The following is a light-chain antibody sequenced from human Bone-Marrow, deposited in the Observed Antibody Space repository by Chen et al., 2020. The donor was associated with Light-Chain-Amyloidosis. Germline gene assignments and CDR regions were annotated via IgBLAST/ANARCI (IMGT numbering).Light chain of an antibody. J-gene: IGLJ2*01. Sequence: SSVLPQPASVSVAPGQTARITCGGSNIGSKSVHWYQQQPGQAPVLVVYDDSDRPSGIPERFSGSNSVNTATLTISRVEAGDEADYYCQVWDGSSDHVVFGGGTKLTVL. CDR2: DDS. CDR3: QVWDGSSDHVV. CDR1: NIGSKS. V-gene: IGLV3-21*02.